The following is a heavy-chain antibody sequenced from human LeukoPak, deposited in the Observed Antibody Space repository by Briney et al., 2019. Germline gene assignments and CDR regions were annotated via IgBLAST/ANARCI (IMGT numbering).Heavy chain of an antibody. D-gene: IGHD3-3*01. CDR1: GGSFSGYY. V-gene: IGHV4-34*01. CDR3: ARGKDDITIFGVVITGPRGYFDY. J-gene: IGHJ4*02. CDR2: INHSGST. Sequence: SETLSLTCAVYGGSFSGYYWSWIRQPPGKGLEWIGEINHSGSTNYNPSLKSRVTISVDTSKNQFSLKLSSVTAADTAVYYCARGKDDITIFGVVITGPRGYFDYWGQGTLVTVSS.